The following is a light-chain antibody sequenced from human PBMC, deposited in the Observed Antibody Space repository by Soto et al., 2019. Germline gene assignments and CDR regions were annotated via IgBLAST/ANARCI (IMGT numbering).Light chain of an antibody. J-gene: IGKJ2*03. V-gene: IGKV1-5*03. Sequence: DIQMTHSPSTLSASVGERVTITFRASQTINEWLAWYQQKIGKAPKVLIYQASTLASAVPSRFSGSGSGTTFTLTISSLQPDDSATYYCQHYNSYPYSFGQGTKLEI. CDR2: QAS. CDR3: QHYNSYPYS. CDR1: QTINEW.